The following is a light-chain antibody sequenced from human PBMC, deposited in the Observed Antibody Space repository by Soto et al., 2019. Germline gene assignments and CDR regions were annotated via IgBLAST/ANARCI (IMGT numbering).Light chain of an antibody. V-gene: IGKV3-15*01. CDR2: RAS. Sequence: EILMTPSPSTLAVSPGERVTLSCRASQSLTRNLAWYQHKRGQSPRLLIYRASARATGIPARFSGSGSGTEFTLTISSLQSEDFELYYCQQYVSSPWTFGQGTKGDIK. J-gene: IGKJ1*01. CDR3: QQYVSSPWT. CDR1: QSLTRN.